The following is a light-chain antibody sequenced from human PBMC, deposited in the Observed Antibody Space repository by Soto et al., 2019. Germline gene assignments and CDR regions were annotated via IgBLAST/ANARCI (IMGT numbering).Light chain of an antibody. V-gene: IGKV3-11*01. CDR2: DAS. J-gene: IGKJ1*01. CDR3: QQRSEWPRT. CDR1: QSISSS. Sequence: EILLTPSPATLSLSPGARATLSCRASQSISSSLAWYQQKPGQAPRLLIYDASSRATGFPARFSGSGSGTDFTLTIGSLEPEDFAVYYCQQRSEWPRTFGQGTKV.